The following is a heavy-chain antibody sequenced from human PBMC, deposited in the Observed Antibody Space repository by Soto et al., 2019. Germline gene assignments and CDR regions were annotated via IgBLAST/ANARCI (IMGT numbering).Heavy chain of an antibody. V-gene: IGHV4-59*08. CDR3: ARSLGIVVVPAAIMGSGYFDY. J-gene: IGHJ4*02. CDR1: GGSISSYY. Sequence: PSETLSLTCTVSGGSISSYYWSWIRQPPGKGLEWIGYIYYSGSTNYNPSLKSRVTISVDTSKNQFSLKLSSVTAADTAVYYCARSLGIVVVPAAIMGSGYFDYWGQGTLVTVSS. CDR2: IYYSGST. D-gene: IGHD2-2*03.